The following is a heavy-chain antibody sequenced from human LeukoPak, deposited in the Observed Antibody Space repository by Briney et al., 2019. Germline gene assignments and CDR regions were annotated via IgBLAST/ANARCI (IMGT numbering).Heavy chain of an antibody. V-gene: IGHV3-30*02. CDR3: AKIDY. J-gene: IGHJ4*02. CDR2: IRYDGGNK. CDR1: GFTFSSYG. Sequence: PGGSLRLSCAASGFTFSSYGMHWVRQAPGKGLEWVAFIRYDGGNKYYADSVKGRFTISRDNSKNTLYLQMNSLRAEDTAVYYCAKIDYWGQGTLVTVSS.